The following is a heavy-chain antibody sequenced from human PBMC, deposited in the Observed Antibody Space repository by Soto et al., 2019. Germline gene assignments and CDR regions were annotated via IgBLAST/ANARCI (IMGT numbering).Heavy chain of an antibody. CDR3: AKQATSYRWGV. CDR2: VHDGTQ. Sequence: QVELQESGPGLVKPSEPLSLTCTVSRAPITTTKWWAWVSLPPGKGLEWIGEVHDGTQHSNPSLASRLPMSVDKWKNRFCQMPTPAGGAGPALFSWAKQATSYRWGVWGRGTTVTVSS. D-gene: IGHD2-8*02. V-gene: IGHV4-4*02. CDR1: RAPITTTKW. J-gene: IGHJ6*02.